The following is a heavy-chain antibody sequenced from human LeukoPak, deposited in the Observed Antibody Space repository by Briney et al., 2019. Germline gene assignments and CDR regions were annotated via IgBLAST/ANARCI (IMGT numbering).Heavy chain of an antibody. CDR2: ISWKSGSI. Sequence: PGRSLRLSCAASGFSFDDYAMYWVRQAPGKGLEWVSGISWKSGSIGYADSVKGRFTISRDNAKNSLYLQMNSLRAEDTAVYYCARVKVGADIGIFDYWGQGTLVTVSS. D-gene: IGHD1-26*01. J-gene: IGHJ4*02. CDR1: GFSFDDYA. V-gene: IGHV3-9*01. CDR3: ARVKVGADIGIFDY.